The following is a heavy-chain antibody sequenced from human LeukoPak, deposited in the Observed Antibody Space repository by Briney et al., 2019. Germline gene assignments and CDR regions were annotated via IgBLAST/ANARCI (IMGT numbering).Heavy chain of an antibody. V-gene: IGHV3-33*06. CDR1: GFRFNSYG. Sequence: PGGSLRLSCAVSGFRFNSYGMRWVRQAPGKGLEWVAVIWYDGRNKKYADSVKGRFTVSRDNAKNTLNLQMNSLRVEDTAVYYCAKDRGYYGVGSGDNWIDRWGQGTLVTVSS. CDR3: AKDRGYYGVGSGDNWIDR. CDR2: IWYDGRNK. J-gene: IGHJ5*02. D-gene: IGHD3-10*01.